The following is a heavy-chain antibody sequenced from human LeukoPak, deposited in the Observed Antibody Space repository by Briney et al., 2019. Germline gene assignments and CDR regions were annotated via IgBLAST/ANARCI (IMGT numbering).Heavy chain of an antibody. CDR2: IKEDGSKK. V-gene: IGHV3-7*03. CDR1: GFTFSRYW. Sequence: GGSLRLSCAASGFTFSRYWMTWVRQAPGKGLEWVANIKEDGSKKNYVDSVKGRFTISRDNAKNSLYLQMNSLRAEDTAVYYCARGNTFTLYYYYGMDVWGQGTTVTVSS. J-gene: IGHJ6*02. D-gene: IGHD3-16*01. CDR3: ARGNTFTLYYYYGMDV.